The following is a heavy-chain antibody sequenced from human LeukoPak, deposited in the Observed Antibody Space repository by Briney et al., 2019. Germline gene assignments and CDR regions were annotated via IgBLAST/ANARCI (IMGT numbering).Heavy chain of an antibody. J-gene: IGHJ6*02. CDR1: GYSISTSNW. CDR3: ARVGYCSGGSCYGGYYYYGMDV. CDR2: IYYSGST. D-gene: IGHD2-15*01. Sequence: SETLSLTCVVSGYSISTSNWWGWIRQPPGKGLEWIGYIYYSGSTYYNPSLKSRVTMSVDTSNNQFSLKLTSVTAVDTAVFYCARVGYCSGGSCYGGYYYYGMDVWGQGTTVTVSS. V-gene: IGHV4-28*03.